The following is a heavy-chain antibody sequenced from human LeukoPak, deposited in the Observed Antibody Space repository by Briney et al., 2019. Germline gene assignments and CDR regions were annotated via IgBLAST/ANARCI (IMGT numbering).Heavy chain of an antibody. CDR3: AKELLSSPTAEDAFDI. CDR1: GFTFSSYG. Sequence: GGSLRLSCAAAGFTFSSYGMHWVRQAPGKGLEWVAVISYVGSTKYYADSVKGRFTISRDNSKNTLYLQMNSLRDEDTAVYYCAKELLSSPTAEDAFDIWGQGTMVTVSS. D-gene: IGHD1-14*01. J-gene: IGHJ3*02. CDR2: ISYVGSTK. V-gene: IGHV3-30*18.